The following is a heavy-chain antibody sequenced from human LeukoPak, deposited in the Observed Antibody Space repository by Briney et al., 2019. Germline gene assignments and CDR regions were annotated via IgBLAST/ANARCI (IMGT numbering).Heavy chain of an antibody. Sequence: SGASLRLSCAASGFTFSNYAMTWVRQAPGKGLEWVSAISLSGGDTYYADSVKGRLSISRDNSKNTLYLQMNGLRAEDTAVYYCARGGGMDVWGQGTTVTVSS. CDR3: ARGGGMDV. V-gene: IGHV3-23*01. CDR2: ISLSGGDT. J-gene: IGHJ6*02. CDR1: GFTFSNYA.